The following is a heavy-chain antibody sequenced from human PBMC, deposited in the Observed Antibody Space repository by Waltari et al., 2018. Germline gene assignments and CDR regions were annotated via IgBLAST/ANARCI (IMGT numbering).Heavy chain of an antibody. CDR2: IYYSGST. D-gene: IGHD3-22*01. V-gene: IGHV4-30-4*08. J-gene: IGHJ4*02. CDR3: ARLRGEYYYDSSGYLFDY. Sequence: QVQLQESGPGLVKPSQTLSLTCTVSGGSISSGDYYWSCIRPPPGQGLEWIGYIYYSGSTYYNPSLKSRVTISVDTSKNQFSLKLSSVTAADTAVYYCARLRGEYYYDSSGYLFDYWGQGTLVTVSS. CDR1: GGSISSGDYY.